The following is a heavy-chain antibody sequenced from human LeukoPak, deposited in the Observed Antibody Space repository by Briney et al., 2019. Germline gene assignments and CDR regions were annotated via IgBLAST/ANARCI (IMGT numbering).Heavy chain of an antibody. Sequence: GGSLRLSCAASGFTFSSYGMHWVRQAPGKGLEWVAVISYDGSNKYYADSVKGRFTISRDNSKNTLYLQMNSLRAEDTAVYYCAKGPVLLWFGELDDAFDIWGQGTMVTVSS. J-gene: IGHJ3*02. CDR2: ISYDGSNK. CDR1: GFTFSSYG. D-gene: IGHD3-10*01. V-gene: IGHV3-30*18. CDR3: AKGPVLLWFGELDDAFDI.